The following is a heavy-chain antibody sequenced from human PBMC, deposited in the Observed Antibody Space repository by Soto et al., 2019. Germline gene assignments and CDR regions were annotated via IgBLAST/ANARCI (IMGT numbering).Heavy chain of an antibody. CDR2: INSDGSTT. Sequence: PGGSLRLSCAASGFTFSRHWMHWVRQAPGKGLVWVSRINSDGSTTSSADSVEGRFTISRDNAQNTLFLQMNSLRAEDTAVYYCAREGLWDIADPADYWGQGTLVTVSS. V-gene: IGHV3-74*01. J-gene: IGHJ4*02. D-gene: IGHD5-12*01. CDR3: AREGLWDIADPADY. CDR1: GFTFSRHW.